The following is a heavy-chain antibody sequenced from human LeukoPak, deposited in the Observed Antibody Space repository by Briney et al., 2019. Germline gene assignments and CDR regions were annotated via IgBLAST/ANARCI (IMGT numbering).Heavy chain of an antibody. V-gene: IGHV3-66*01. J-gene: IGHJ6*02. D-gene: IGHD4-17*01. CDR1: GFTVSSNY. CDR3: ARDRVTTRHYYYGMDV. CDR2: IYSGGST. Sequence: GGSLRLSCAASGFTVSSNYMSWVRQAPGKGLEWVSVIYSGGSTHYADSVKGRFTISRDNSKNTLYLQMNSLRAEDTAVYYCARDRVTTRHYYYGMDVWGQGTTVTVSS.